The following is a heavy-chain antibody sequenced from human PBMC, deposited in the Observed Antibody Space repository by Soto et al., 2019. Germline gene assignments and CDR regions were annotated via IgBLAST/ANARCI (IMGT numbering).Heavy chain of an antibody. CDR2: IYHSGST. CDR1: GGSISSGGYS. CDR3: ARGSGYDFARTYYYYYGMDV. D-gene: IGHD5-12*01. V-gene: IGHV4-30-2*01. Sequence: SETLSLTCAVSGGSISSGGYSWSWIRQPPGKGLEWIGYIYHSGSTYYNPSLKSRVTISVDRSKNQFSLKLSSVTAADTAVYYCARGSGYDFARTYYYYYGMDVWGQGTTVTV. J-gene: IGHJ6*02.